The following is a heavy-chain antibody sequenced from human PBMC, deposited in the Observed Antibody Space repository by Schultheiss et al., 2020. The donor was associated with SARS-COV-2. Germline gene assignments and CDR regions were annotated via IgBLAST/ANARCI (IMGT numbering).Heavy chain of an antibody. CDR1: GVSISSSSYY. CDR3: ARSPPALNFGDYYFDH. CDR2: IYYSGST. Sequence: SETLSLTCTVSGVSISSSSYYWGWIRQPPGKGLEWIGSIYYSGSTYYNPSLKSRVTVSLDTSQNQFSLNLISVSAADTAVYYCARSPPALNFGDYYFDHWGQGAVVTVSS. J-gene: IGHJ4*02. D-gene: IGHD4-17*01. V-gene: IGHV4-39*07.